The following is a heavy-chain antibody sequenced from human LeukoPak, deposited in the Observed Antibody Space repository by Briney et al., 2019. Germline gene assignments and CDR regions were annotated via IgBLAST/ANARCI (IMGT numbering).Heavy chain of an antibody. CDR1: TFGDHA. CDR2: IHYSGST. Sequence: TFGDHAMSWVRQAPGKGLECIGYIHYSGSTYYNPSLKSLVTISVDTSKNQFSLKLSSVAAADTAVYYCVRGRGTAVTTGNWFDPWGQGTLVTVSS. CDR3: VRGRGTAVTTGNWFDP. V-gene: IGHV4-30-4*08. J-gene: IGHJ5*02. D-gene: IGHD4-17*01.